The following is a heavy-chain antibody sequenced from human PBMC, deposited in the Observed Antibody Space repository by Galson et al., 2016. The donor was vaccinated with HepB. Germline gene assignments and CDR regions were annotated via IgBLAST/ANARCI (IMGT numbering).Heavy chain of an antibody. J-gene: IGHJ4*02. CDR1: GGSLSDYY. V-gene: IGHV4-34*01. Sequence: SETLSLTCAVYGGSLSDYYWSWLRQPPGKGLDWIGEINRDGTTNYNPSLKRRVTISIDTSSNQFSLNLSSVTAADTAVYYCARNFGKTQGYGGQGTLVTVSA. D-gene: IGHD3-10*01. CDR3: ARNFGKTQGY. CDR2: INRDGTT.